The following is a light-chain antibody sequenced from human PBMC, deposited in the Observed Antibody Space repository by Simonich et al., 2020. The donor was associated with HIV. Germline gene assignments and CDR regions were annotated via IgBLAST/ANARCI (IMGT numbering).Light chain of an antibody. J-gene: IGLJ3*02. Sequence: QSVLTQPPSASGTPGQRVTISCSGSSSNIGSNYVYWYQQLPGTAPKLPIYRNKPRPSGVPVRFSGSKSGTSASLALSGLRSEDEADYYCAAWDDSLSGPVFGGGTKLTVL. CDR3: AAWDDSLSGPV. V-gene: IGLV1-47*01. CDR1: SSNIGSNY. CDR2: RNK.